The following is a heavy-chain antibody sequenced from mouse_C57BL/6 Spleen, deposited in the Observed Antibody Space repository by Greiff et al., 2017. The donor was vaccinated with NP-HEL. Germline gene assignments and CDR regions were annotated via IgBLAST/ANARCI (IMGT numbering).Heavy chain of an antibody. Sequence: EVQLQQSGPELVKPGASVKMSCKASGYTFTDYNMHWVKQSHGKSLEWIGYINPNNGGTSYNQKFKGKATLTVNKSSSTAYMELRSLTSEDSAVYYCERDYGSSYVHYYAMDYWGQGTSVTVSS. D-gene: IGHD1-1*01. CDR3: ERDYGSSYVHYYAMDY. J-gene: IGHJ4*01. CDR1: GYTFTDYN. CDR2: INPNNGGT. V-gene: IGHV1-22*01.